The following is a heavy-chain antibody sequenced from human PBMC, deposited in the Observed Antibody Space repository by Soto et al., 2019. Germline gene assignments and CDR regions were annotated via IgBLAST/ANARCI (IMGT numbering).Heavy chain of an antibody. V-gene: IGHV4-39*01. Sequence: TLSLTCTVSGGSISSNNYFWGWIRQPPGKALEWIGKISHSGRTYYTPSLKSRVTISVDTSKNQFSLKLSSVTAADTAVYYCVRPMYPTYYYGSGSYYNGGFDYWGQGTLVTVSS. CDR3: VRPMYPTYYYGSGSYYNGGFDY. CDR1: GGSISSNNYF. D-gene: IGHD3-10*01. CDR2: ISHSGRT. J-gene: IGHJ4*02.